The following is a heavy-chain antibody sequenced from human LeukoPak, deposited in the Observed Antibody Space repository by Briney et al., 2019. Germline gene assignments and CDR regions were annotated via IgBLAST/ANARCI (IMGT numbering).Heavy chain of an antibody. CDR3: ARHYGGKAQGLQH. CDR2: IYYSGST. J-gene: IGHJ1*01. CDR1: GGSISSYY. Sequence: SETLSLTCTVSGGSISSYYWSWIRQPPGKGLEWIGYIYYSGSTNYNPSLKSRVTISVDTSKNQFSLKLSSVTAADTAVYYCARHYGGKAQGLQHWGQGTLVTVS. D-gene: IGHD4-23*01. V-gene: IGHV4-59*01.